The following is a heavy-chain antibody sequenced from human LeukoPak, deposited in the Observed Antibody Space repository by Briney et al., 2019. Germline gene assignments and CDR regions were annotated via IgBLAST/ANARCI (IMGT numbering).Heavy chain of an antibody. J-gene: IGHJ4*02. CDR3: ARWARGIAAAGTTVDY. Sequence: ASVKVSCKASGYTFTSYGISWVRQAPGQGLEWMGWISAYNGNTNYAQKLQGRVTMTTDTSTSTAYMELRSLRSDDTAVYYCARWARGIAAAGTTVDYWGQGTLVTVSS. CDR1: GYTFTSYG. V-gene: IGHV1-18*01. CDR2: ISAYNGNT. D-gene: IGHD6-13*01.